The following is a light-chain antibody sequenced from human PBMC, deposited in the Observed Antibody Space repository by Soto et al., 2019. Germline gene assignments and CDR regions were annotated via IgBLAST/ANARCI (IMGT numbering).Light chain of an antibody. Sequence: DIQMTQSPSSLSASVGDRVTISCQASQDISNYLNWYQHKEGKAPKLLIYDASNLETGVPSRFSGSGSGTDFTLTISSLQPEHIATYYCQKYDSLPLTFGPGTKVDIK. CDR3: QKYDSLPLT. V-gene: IGKV1-33*01. CDR2: DAS. CDR1: QDISNY. J-gene: IGKJ3*01.